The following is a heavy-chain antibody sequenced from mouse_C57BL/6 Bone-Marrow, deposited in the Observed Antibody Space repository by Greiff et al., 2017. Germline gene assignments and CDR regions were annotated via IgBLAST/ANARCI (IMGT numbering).Heavy chain of an antibody. D-gene: IGHD2-3*01. V-gene: IGHV1-64*01. J-gene: IGHJ3*01. Sequence: VQLQQSGAELVKPGASVKLSCKASGYTFTSYWMHWVKQRPGQGLEWIGMIHPNGGSTNYNEKFKSKATLAVDKSSSTAYMQLSSLTSEDSAVYYCARWLLRFAYWGQGTLVTVSA. CDR1: GYTFTSYW. CDR3: ARWLLRFAY. CDR2: IHPNGGST.